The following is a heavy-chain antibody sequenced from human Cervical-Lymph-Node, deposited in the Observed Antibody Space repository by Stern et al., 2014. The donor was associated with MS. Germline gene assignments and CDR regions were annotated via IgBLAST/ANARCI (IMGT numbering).Heavy chain of an antibody. D-gene: IGHD1-14*01. CDR1: GDTSNTYA. Sequence: QVQLVQSGAEVQKPGSSVKVSCKASGDTSNTYAIHWVRQAPGQGLEWMGGIITVFGTPVDAERFKGRVSIAADASTATDSMDLGSLRWSDTAVYYCTRGASGAAWYKRGVDVWGQGTTVTVSS. CDR2: IITVFGTP. CDR3: TRGASGAAWYKRGVDV. V-gene: IGHV1-69*01. J-gene: IGHJ6*02.